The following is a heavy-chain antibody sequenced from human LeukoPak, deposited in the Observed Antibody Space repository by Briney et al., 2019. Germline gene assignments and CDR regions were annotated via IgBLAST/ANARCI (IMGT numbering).Heavy chain of an antibody. D-gene: IGHD2-15*01. CDR2: ISSNGGST. CDR3: VKGVVGGPY. Sequence: PGGALRLSCSASGFTFSSNAMHWVRQVPGKGLEYVSAISSNGGSTYYADSVKGRFTISRDNSKNTLYLQMSSLKAEDTAVYYCVKGVVGGPYWGQGTLVTVSS. J-gene: IGHJ4*02. V-gene: IGHV3-64D*09. CDR1: GFTFSSNA.